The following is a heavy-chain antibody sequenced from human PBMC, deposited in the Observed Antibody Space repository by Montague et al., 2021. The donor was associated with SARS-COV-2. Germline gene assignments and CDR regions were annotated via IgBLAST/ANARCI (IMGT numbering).Heavy chain of an antibody. Sequence: PALVKPTQTLTLTCTFSGFSLSTSGMCVSWIRQPPGKALEWLALIDWDDDKYYSTSLKTRLTTSKDTSKNQVVLTMTNMDPVDTATYYCARMTTVVTLGYYYYYGMDVWGQGTTVTASS. CDR3: ARMTTVVTLGYYYYYGMDV. J-gene: IGHJ6*02. CDR2: IDWDDDK. D-gene: IGHD4-23*01. V-gene: IGHV2-70*01. CDR1: GFSLSTSGMC.